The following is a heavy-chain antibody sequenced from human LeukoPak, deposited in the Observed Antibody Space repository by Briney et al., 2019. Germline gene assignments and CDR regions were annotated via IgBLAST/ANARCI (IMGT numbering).Heavy chain of an antibody. D-gene: IGHD5-12*01. J-gene: IGHJ4*02. V-gene: IGHV3-48*01. CDR2: ISSSSSTI. CDR1: GFTFSGYS. CDR3: ARGVATIEY. Sequence: GGSLRLSCAASGFTFSGYSMNWVRQAPGKGLEWFSYISSSSSTIHYADSVKGRFTISRDNVKNSLYLQMNSLRGEDTAVYYCARGVATIEYWGQGTLVTVSS.